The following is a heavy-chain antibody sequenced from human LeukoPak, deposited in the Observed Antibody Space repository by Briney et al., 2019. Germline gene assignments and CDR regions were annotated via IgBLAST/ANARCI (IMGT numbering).Heavy chain of an antibody. V-gene: IGHV5-51*01. CDR1: GYTFTNYW. J-gene: IGHJ3*01. CDR3: ARPLEKYCGAGCHLDAFDL. D-gene: IGHD2-21*01. Sequence: GESLKISCKASGYTFTNYWIGWVRQMPGKGLEWMGSIYPGDSDTRYNPSFQGQVTISADKSISTAYVQWSSMKPSETAMYYCARPLEKYCGAGCHLDAFDLWGQGTMVTVSS. CDR2: IYPGDSDT.